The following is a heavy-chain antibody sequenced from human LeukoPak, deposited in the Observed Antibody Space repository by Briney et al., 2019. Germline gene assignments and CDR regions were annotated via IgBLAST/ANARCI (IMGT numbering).Heavy chain of an antibody. D-gene: IGHD3-3*01. CDR1: GFTFSSYS. CDR2: ISSSSSYI. V-gene: IGHV3-21*01. J-gene: IGHJ6*02. CDR3: ARDNTPSPLYGLYYYYGMNV. Sequence: GGSLRLSCAASGFTFSSYSMNWVRQAPGKGLEWVSSISSSSSYIYYADSVKGRFTISRDNAKNSLYLQMNSLRAEDTAVYYCARDNTPSPLYGLYYYYGMNVWGQGTTATVSS.